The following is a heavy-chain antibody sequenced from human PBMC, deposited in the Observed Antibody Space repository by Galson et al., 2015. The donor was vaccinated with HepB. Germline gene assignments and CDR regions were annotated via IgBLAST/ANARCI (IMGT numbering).Heavy chain of an antibody. J-gene: IGHJ4*02. CDR1: GYSFTTYW. CDR2: IYPGDSDT. D-gene: IGHD6-19*01. CDR3: ARRGKPGYSSGWYNY. V-gene: IGHV5-51*01. Sequence: SGAEVKKPGESLKISCKGSGYSFTTYWIGWVRQMPGKGLEWMGIIYPGDSDTRYSPSFQGRVTISVDKSISTAYLQWSSLKASDTAMYYCARRGKPGYSSGWYNYWGQGTLVTVSS.